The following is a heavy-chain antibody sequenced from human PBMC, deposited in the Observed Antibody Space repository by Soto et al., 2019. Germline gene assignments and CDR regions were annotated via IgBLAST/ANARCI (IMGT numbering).Heavy chain of an antibody. D-gene: IGHD3-3*01. CDR3: ARVGPLTIFGAVIASTYGMDV. Sequence: ASVKVSCKSSENTFTSYYMQWVRQAPGQGFEWMGLINPSGGGTRYAQKFQGRVTMTRDTSTSTFYMELSSLRSEDTAVYYCARVGPLTIFGAVIASTYGMDVWGQGTTVTVSS. V-gene: IGHV1-46*01. J-gene: IGHJ6*02. CDR1: ENTFTSYY. CDR2: INPSGGGT.